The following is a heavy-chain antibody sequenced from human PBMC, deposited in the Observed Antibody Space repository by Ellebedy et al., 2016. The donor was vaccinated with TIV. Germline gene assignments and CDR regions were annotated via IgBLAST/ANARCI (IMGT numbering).Heavy chain of an antibody. J-gene: IGHJ4*02. V-gene: IGHV1-2*04. CDR3: ARRLYSSGCFDY. D-gene: IGHD6-19*01. CDR2: INPNSGGT. Sequence: ASVKVSCKASGYTFTGYYMHWVRQAPGQGLEWMGWINPNSGGTNYAQKFQGWVTMTRDTSISTAYLQWSSLKASDTAMYYCARRLYSSGCFDYWGQGTLVTVSS. CDR1: GYTFTGYY.